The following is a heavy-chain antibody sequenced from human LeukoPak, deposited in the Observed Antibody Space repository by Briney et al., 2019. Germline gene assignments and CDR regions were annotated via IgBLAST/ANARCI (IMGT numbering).Heavy chain of an antibody. Sequence: SGGSLRLSCAASGFAFSSYAMTWVRQAPGKGLEWVSGISGGGGTTYHAESVKGRFTISRDNSKNTLYLQMNSLRAEDTAVYYCAKDQRIAVLPIDMWGQGTMVTVSS. CDR2: ISGGGGTT. V-gene: IGHV3-23*01. CDR3: AKDQRIAVLPIDM. D-gene: IGHD6-13*01. J-gene: IGHJ3*02. CDR1: GFAFSSYA.